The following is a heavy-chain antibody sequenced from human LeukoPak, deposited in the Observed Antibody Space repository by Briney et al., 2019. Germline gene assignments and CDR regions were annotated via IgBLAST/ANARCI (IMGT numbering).Heavy chain of an antibody. CDR1: GGSFSGYY. Sequence: SETLSLTCAVYGGSFSGYYWSWIRQPPGKGLEWIGEINHSGSTNYNPSLKSRVTISVDTSKNQFSLKLSSVTAADRAVFYCARHVESQGRGGLGFDYWGQGTLVTVSS. J-gene: IGHJ4*02. D-gene: IGHD3-16*01. V-gene: IGHV4-34*01. CDR2: INHSGST. CDR3: ARHVESQGRGGLGFDY.